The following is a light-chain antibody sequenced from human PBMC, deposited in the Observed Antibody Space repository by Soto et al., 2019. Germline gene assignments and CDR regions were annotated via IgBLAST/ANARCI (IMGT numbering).Light chain of an antibody. J-gene: IGLJ1*01. CDR3: AAWNDGLSGFV. CDR1: SSDIGSNA. Sequence: SVLTQPPSTSRTPGQRVTISCSGSSSDIGSNAVYWYQQLPGTAPKLLIYRNNQRPSGVPDRFSGTKSGTSASLAISGLRSEDEADYYCAAWNDGLSGFVFGTGTKVTVL. V-gene: IGLV1-47*01. CDR2: RNN.